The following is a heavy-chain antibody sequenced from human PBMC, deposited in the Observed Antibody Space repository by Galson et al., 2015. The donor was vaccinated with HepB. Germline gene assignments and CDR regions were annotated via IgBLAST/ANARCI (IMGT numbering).Heavy chain of an antibody. V-gene: IGHV3-30*02. D-gene: IGHD3-10*01. CDR1: GFPFSSYG. J-gene: IGHJ4*02. Sequence: LRLSCAASGFPFSSYGMHWVRQAPGKGLEWVAFIRYDGSNKYYADSVKGRFTISRDNSKNTLYLQMNSLRAEDTAVYYCAKDEGRFGELFYFDYWGQGTLVTVSS. CDR3: AKDEGRFGELFYFDY. CDR2: IRYDGSNK.